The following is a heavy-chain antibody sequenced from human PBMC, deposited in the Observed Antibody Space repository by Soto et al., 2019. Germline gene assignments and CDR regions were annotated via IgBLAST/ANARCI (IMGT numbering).Heavy chain of an antibody. D-gene: IGHD1-7*01. V-gene: IGHV6-1*01. J-gene: IGHJ6*02. CDR1: GDSVSSNSAA. CDR2: TSYRSKWYN. CDR3: ARETRLALRGYYYYGMAV. Sequence: PSQTLSLTCAISGDSVSSNSAAWDWIRQCPSRGLEWLGRTSYRSKWYNDYAVSVKSQITLNPDTSKNQFSLQLNSVTPEDTAVYYCARETRLALRGYYYYGMAVWHQGTRVTVSS.